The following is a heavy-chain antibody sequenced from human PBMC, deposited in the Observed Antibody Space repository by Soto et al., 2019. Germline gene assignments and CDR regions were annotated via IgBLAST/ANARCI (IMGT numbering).Heavy chain of an antibody. CDR2: ISHGGGNA. CDR3: AKQGIEVAGTDYFDY. J-gene: IGHJ4*02. CDR1: GFIFRSYG. Sequence: QVQLVESGGGVVQPGKSLRLSCAAAGFIFRSYGVHWVRQAPGKGLEWVAVISHGGGNAYYADDVDGRFTISRDNAKNTVYLQMNSLRAEDTAVYYCAKQGIEVAGTDYFDYWGQGALVTVAS. D-gene: IGHD6-19*01. V-gene: IGHV3-30*18.